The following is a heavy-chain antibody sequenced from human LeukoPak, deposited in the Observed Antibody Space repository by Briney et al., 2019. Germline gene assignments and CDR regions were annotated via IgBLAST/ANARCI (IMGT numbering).Heavy chain of an antibody. CDR2: IYYSGST. V-gene: IGHV4-59*08. D-gene: IGHD2-15*01. J-gene: IGHJ5*02. CDR3: ARRGVVLPNFFDP. CDR1: GGSICSSY. Sequence: SETLSLTCTVSGGSICSSYWSWIRQPPGKGLEWIGNIYYSGSTNYNASLKSRVTISIDTSKNQFSLKLSSVTAADTAVYYCARRGVVLPNFFDPWGQGTLVTVSS.